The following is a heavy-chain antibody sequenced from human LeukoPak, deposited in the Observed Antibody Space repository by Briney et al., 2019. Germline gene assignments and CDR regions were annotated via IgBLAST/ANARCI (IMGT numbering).Heavy chain of an antibody. CDR2: INPNSGGT. Sequence: ASVKASCKASGYTFTGYYMHWVRQAPGQGLEWMGWINPNSGGTNYAQKFQGRVTMTRDTSISTAYMELSRLRSDDTAVYYCARGKGYYDSSGYYSPTFDYWGQGTLVTVSS. J-gene: IGHJ4*02. CDR3: ARGKGYYDSSGYYSPTFDY. V-gene: IGHV1-2*02. CDR1: GYTFTGYY. D-gene: IGHD3-22*01.